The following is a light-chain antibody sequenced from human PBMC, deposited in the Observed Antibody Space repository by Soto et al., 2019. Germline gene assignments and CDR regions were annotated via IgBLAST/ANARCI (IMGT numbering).Light chain of an antibody. J-gene: IGLJ2*01. Sequence: QSVLTQPASVSGSPGQSITISCTGTSSDVGTYNYVSWYQQHPGKAPKLMISEVSNRPSGFSNRFSGSKSGNTASLTISGLQAEDEADYFCSSYTTRSTLVFGGGTQLTVL. CDR3: SSYTTRSTLV. CDR1: SSDVGTYNY. V-gene: IGLV2-14*01. CDR2: EVS.